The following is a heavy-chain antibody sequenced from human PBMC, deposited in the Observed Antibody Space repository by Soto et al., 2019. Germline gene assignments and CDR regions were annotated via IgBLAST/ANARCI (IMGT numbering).Heavy chain of an antibody. V-gene: IGHV4-31*03. Sequence: SETLSLTCTVSGGSISSGGYYWSWFRQHPGKGLEWIGYIYYSGSTYYNPSLKSRVTISVDTSKNQFSLKLSSATAADTAVYYCARDRVTHCSSTSCYPGPFDYWGQGTLVTVS. D-gene: IGHD2-2*01. J-gene: IGHJ4*02. CDR2: IYYSGST. CDR3: ARDRVTHCSSTSCYPGPFDY. CDR1: GGSISSGGYY.